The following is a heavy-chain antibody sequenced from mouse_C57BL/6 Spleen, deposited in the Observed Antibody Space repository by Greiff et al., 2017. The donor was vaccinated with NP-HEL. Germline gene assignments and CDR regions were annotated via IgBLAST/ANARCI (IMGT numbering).Heavy chain of an antibody. CDR1: GYTFTSYD. D-gene: IGHD2-12*01. CDR2: IYSRDGST. Sequence: VQLQQSGPELVKPGASVKLSCKASGYTFTSYDIHWVKQRPGQGLEWIGWIYSRDGSTKYNEKFKGKATLTVDTSSSTAYMELHSLTAEDSAVYFCARSYLFDYWGQGTTLTVSS. CDR3: ARSYLFDY. J-gene: IGHJ2*01. V-gene: IGHV1-85*01.